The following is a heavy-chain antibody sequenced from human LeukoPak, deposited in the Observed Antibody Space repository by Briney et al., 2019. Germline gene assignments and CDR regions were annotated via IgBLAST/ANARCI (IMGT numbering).Heavy chain of an antibody. V-gene: IGHV1-18*01. CDR2: ISAYNGNT. CDR1: GYTFTSYG. J-gene: IGHJ4*02. CDR3: ARISRGIVVVTFDY. Sequence: ASVKVSCKASGYTFTSYGISWVRQAPGQGLEWMGWISAYNGNTNYAQKLQGRVTMTTDTSTSTAYMELRSLRSDDTAVHYCARISRGIVVVTFDYWGQGTLVTVSS. D-gene: IGHD3-22*01.